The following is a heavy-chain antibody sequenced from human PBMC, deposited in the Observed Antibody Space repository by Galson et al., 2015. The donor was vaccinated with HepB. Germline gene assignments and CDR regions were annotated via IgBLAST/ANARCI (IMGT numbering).Heavy chain of an antibody. J-gene: IGHJ4*02. D-gene: IGHD6-13*01. CDR3: ARAGYSSSQGNYFDY. V-gene: IGHV1-69*13. CDR2: IIPNFGTA. Sequence: SVKVSCKASGGTFSSYAISWVRQAPGQGLEWMGGIIPNFGTANYAQKFQGRVTITADESTSTAYMELSSLRSEDTAVYYCARAGYSSSQGNYFDYWGQGTLVTVSS. CDR1: GGTFSSYA.